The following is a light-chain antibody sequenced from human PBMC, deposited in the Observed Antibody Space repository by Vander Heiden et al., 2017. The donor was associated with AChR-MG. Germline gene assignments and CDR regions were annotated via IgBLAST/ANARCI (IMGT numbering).Light chain of an antibody. CDR3: NARDNSGNVV. Sequence: SSELTQHPAVSVSLGQTVRITCQGDSLRSYYASWYQQKRGQAPVLVIYGKNNRPSGIPDRFSGSRSGNTASLTITGAQAEDEADYYCNARDNSGNVVFGGGTKLTVL. CDR1: SLRSYY. CDR2: GKN. J-gene: IGLJ2*01. V-gene: IGLV3-19*01.